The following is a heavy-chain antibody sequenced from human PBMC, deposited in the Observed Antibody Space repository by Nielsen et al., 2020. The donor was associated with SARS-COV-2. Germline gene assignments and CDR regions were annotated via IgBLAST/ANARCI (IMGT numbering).Heavy chain of an antibody. CDR3: ARGGTQHCSGGSCYSVTFDY. D-gene: IGHD2-15*01. CDR2: ISSNGGST. Sequence: GESLKISCAASGFTFSSYGMHWVRQAPGKGLEYVSAISSNGGSTYYANSVKGRFTISRDNSKNTLYLQMGSLRAEDMAVYYCARGGTQHCSGGSCYSVTFDYWGQGTLVTVSS. CDR1: GFTFSSYG. J-gene: IGHJ4*02. V-gene: IGHV3-64*01.